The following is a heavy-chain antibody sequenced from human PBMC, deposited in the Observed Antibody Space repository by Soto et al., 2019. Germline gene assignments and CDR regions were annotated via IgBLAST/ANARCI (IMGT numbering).Heavy chain of an antibody. CDR1: GFTFNSYW. J-gene: IGHJ4*02. D-gene: IGHD6-13*01. CDR2: IKQDGNQK. CDR3: ARYNGSWPPAFDY. Sequence: EVQLVESGGGLVQPGESLRLSCAASGFTFNSYWMSWVRQAPGKGLEWVANIKQDGNQKYYVDSVKGRFTISRDNAMKSLYLQMNSLRAEDTAVYYCARYNGSWPPAFDYWGQGTLVTVSS. V-gene: IGHV3-7*03.